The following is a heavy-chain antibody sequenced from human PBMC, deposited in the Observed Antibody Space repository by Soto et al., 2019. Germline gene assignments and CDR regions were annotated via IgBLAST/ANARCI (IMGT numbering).Heavy chain of an antibody. CDR1: GGTFSSYA. V-gene: IGHV1-69*12. CDR2: IIPIFGTA. D-gene: IGHD2-15*01. J-gene: IGHJ4*02. Sequence: QVQLVQSGAEVKKPGSSVKVSCKASGGTFSSYAISWVRQAPGQGLEWMGGIIPIFGTANYAQKFQGRVTMTADESTSTAYMGLSSLRSEDTAVYYCARIGRGYCSGGSCYPSYFDYWGQGTLVTVSS. CDR3: ARIGRGYCSGGSCYPSYFDY.